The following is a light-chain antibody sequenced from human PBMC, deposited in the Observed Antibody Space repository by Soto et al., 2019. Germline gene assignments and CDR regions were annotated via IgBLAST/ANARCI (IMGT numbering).Light chain of an antibody. CDR1: QDISNY. J-gene: IGKJ2*01. V-gene: IGKV1-33*01. CDR3: QQYDNLLMYT. CDR2: DAS. Sequence: DIEMTPSPSSLSASVGDRVTITCQASQDISNYLNWYQQKPGKAPKLLIYDASNLETGVPSRFSGSGSGTDFTVTISSLQPEDIATYYCQQYDNLLMYTFGQGTKLEIK.